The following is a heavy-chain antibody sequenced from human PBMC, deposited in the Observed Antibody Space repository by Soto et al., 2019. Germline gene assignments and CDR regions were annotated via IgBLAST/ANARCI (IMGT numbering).Heavy chain of an antibody. D-gene: IGHD5-12*01. Sequence: EVQLVESGGGLVQPGGSLRLSCAASGFTFSNYWMSWVRQAPGKGLEWVANIKQDGSERYYVDSVKGRFTISRDKAKNSLYLAVNGLRVADTAVFYCVRDTYSVYWGRWGQGTLVTVS. J-gene: IGHJ4*02. V-gene: IGHV3-7*01. CDR1: GFTFSNYW. CDR2: IKQDGSER. CDR3: VRDTYSVYWGR.